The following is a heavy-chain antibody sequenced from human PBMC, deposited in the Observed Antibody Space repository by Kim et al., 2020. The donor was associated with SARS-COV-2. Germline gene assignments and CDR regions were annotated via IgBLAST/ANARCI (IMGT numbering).Heavy chain of an antibody. CDR3: ARARRVVAATRSYYYYGM. CDR1: GGSFSGYY. CDR2: INHSGST. J-gene: IGHJ6*01. D-gene: IGHD2-15*01. V-gene: IGHV4-34*01. Sequence: SETLSLTCAVYGGSFSGYYWSWIRQPPGKGLEWIGEINHSGSTNYNPSLKSRVTISVDTSKNQFSLKLSSVTAADTAVYYCARARRVVAATRSYYYYGM.